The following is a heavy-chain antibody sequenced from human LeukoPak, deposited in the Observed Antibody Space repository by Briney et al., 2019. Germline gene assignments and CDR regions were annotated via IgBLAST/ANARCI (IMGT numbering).Heavy chain of an antibody. D-gene: IGHD3-10*01. CDR1: GFTFSSYS. V-gene: IGHV3-21*01. J-gene: IGHJ4*02. Sequence: GRSLRLSCVASGFTFSSYSMNWVRQAPGKGLEWVSFIGSSSSYIYYADSVKGRFTISRDNAKNSLFLQMNSLRAEDTAVYYCARDVGSGSYSASDSWGQGTLVTVSS. CDR3: ARDVGSGSYSASDS. CDR2: IGSSSSYI.